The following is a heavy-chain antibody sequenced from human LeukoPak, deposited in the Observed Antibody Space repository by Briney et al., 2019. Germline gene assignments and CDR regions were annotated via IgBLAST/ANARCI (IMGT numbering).Heavy chain of an antibody. V-gene: IGHV3-48*03. CDR3: ARGGWNYVFNY. J-gene: IGHJ4*02. Sequence: QPGGSLRLSCAAPGFTFNTYEMNWVRQAPGKGLEWVSYITSSGSTIYYADYVKGRFTISRDNGKNSLYLQMNSVRAEDTAVYYCARGGWNYVFNYWGQGTLVTVSS. CDR2: ITSSGSTI. CDR1: GFTFNTYE. D-gene: IGHD1-7*01.